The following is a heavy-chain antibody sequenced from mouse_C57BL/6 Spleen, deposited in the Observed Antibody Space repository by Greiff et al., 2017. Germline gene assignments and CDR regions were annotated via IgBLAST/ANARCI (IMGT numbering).Heavy chain of an antibody. CDR1: GYTFTSYW. J-gene: IGHJ4*01. D-gene: IGHD2-4*01. V-gene: IGHV1-52*01. Sequence: VQLQQPGAELVRPGSSVKLSCKASGYTFTSYWMHWVKQRPIQGLEWIGNIDPSDSETHYIQKFKDKATLTVDKSSSTAYMQLSSLTSEDSAVYYRARSGDYDDYYAMDYWGQGTSVTVSS. CDR3: ARSGDYDDYYAMDY. CDR2: IDPSDSET.